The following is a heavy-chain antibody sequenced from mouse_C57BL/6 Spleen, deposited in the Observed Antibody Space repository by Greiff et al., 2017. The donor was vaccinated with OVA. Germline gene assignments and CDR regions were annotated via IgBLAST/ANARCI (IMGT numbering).Heavy chain of an antibody. CDR2: IYPGDGDT. J-gene: IGHJ2*01. V-gene: IGHV1-80*01. D-gene: IGHD2-4*01. Sequence: VKLMESGAELVKPGASVKISCKASGYAFSSYWMNWVKQRPGKGLEWIGQIYPGDGDTNYNGKFKGKATLTADKSSSTAYMQLSSLTSEDSAVYFCARYDYQYYFDYWGQGTTLTVSS. CDR1: GYAFSSYW. CDR3: ARYDYQYYFDY.